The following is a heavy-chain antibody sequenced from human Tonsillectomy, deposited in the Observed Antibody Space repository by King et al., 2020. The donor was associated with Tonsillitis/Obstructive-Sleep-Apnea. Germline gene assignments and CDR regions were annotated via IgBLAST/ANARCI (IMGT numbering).Heavy chain of an antibody. D-gene: IGHD3-16*02. CDR3: AHIEITFGGVIAIDAFDV. V-gene: IGHV2-5*02. CDR1: GFSLTTSRLG. J-gene: IGHJ3*01. Sequence: TLKESGPTLVKPTQTLTLTCTFSGFSLTTSRLGVAWIRQPPGEALEWLAIIYWDDDKRYSPSLKSRLTITKDTSKNQMVLTMTNMDPMDTATYYCAHIEITFGGVIAIDAFDVWGQGTMVTVSA. CDR2: IYWDDDK.